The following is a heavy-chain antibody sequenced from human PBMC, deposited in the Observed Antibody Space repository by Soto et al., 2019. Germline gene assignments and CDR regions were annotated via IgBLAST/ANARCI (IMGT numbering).Heavy chain of an antibody. V-gene: IGHV3-7*01. Sequence: GGSLRLSCAASGFTFSSYWMSWVRQAPGKGLEWVANIKQDGSEKYYVDSVKGRFAISRDNAKNSLYLQMNSLRAEDTAVYYCARDRPGNYYSYGMDVWGQGTTVTVSS. D-gene: IGHD3-10*01. J-gene: IGHJ6*02. CDR3: ARDRPGNYYSYGMDV. CDR1: GFTFSSYW. CDR2: IKQDGSEK.